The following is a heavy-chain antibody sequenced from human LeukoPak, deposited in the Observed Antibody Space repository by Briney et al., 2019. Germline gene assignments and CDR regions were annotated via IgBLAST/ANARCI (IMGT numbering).Heavy chain of an antibody. CDR2: IYYSGNT. CDR3: ARYISSSQFSFDY. D-gene: IGHD6-6*01. CDR1: GGSISSYY. J-gene: IGHJ4*02. Sequence: PSETLSLTCTVSGGSISSYYWSWIRQPPGKGLEWIGYIYYSGNTDYNPSLKSRVTISVDTSKNQFSPKLSSVTAADTAVYYCARYISSSQFSFDYWGQGTLVTVSS. V-gene: IGHV4-59*01.